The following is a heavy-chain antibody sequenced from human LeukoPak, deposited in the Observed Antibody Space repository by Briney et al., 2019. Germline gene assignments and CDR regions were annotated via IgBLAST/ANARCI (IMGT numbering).Heavy chain of an antibody. V-gene: IGHV1-8*01. Sequence: ASVKVSCKASGYTFTSYDFNWVRQATGQGLEWMGWMNPNSGNTGYAQRFQGRVTMTRNTSISTAYMELSSLRSEDTAVYYCARGLGPRRRGLQLNYWGQGTLVTVSS. CDR2: MNPNSGNT. CDR1: GYTFTSYD. D-gene: IGHD5-24*01. J-gene: IGHJ4*02. CDR3: ARGLGPRRRGLQLNY.